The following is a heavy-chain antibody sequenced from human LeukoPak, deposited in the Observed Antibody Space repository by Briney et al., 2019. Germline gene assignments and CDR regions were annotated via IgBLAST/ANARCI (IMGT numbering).Heavy chain of an antibody. D-gene: IGHD2-8*01. CDR1: GGSFSGYY. CDR3: ARGPSVYAIRRLFDY. Sequence: PSETLSLTCAVYGGSFSGYYWSWIRQPPGKGLEWIGEINHSGSTNYNPSLKSRVTISVDTSKNQFSLKLSSVTAADTAVYYCARGPSVYAIRRLFDYWGQGTLVTVSS. V-gene: IGHV4-34*01. J-gene: IGHJ4*02. CDR2: INHSGST.